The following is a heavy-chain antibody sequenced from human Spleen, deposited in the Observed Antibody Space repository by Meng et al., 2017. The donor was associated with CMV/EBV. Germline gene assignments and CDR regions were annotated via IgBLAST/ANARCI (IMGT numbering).Heavy chain of an antibody. D-gene: IGHD2-21*01. Sequence: SVKVSCKASGGTFTNLAISWVRQAPGQGLEWMGTVIILLDIKKYLQKLEGRVTISADKSTSTVHMELSSLTSDDTAVYYCARECWGGDCSSDYYFDYWGQGTLVTVSS. V-gene: IGHV1-69*04. J-gene: IGHJ4*02. CDR2: VIILLDIK. CDR3: ARECWGGDCSSDYYFDY. CDR1: GGTFTNLA.